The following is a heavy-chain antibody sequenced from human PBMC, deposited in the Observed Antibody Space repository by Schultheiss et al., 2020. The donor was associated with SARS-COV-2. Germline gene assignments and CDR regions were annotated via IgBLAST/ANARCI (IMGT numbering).Heavy chain of an antibody. Sequence: SVKVSCKASGGTFSSYAISWVRQAPGQGLEWMGGIIPIFGTANYAQKFQGRVTITADESTSTAYMELSSLRSEDTAVYYCARTRWLNQINWYFDLWGRGTLVTVSS. V-gene: IGHV1-69*13. J-gene: IGHJ2*01. CDR1: GGTFSSYA. CDR3: ARTRWLNQINWYFDL. D-gene: IGHD5-24*01. CDR2: IIPIFGTA.